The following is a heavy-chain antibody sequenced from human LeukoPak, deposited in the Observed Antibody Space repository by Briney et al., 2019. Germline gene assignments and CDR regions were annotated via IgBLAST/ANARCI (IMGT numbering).Heavy chain of an antibody. J-gene: IGHJ4*02. CDR2: IYYSGST. CDR3: ARDNSPKYSSGWYDYGY. V-gene: IGHV4-59*01. Sequence: SETLSLTCTVSGGSISSYYWSWIRQPPGKGLEWIGYIYYSGSTNYNPSLKSRVTISIDTSKNQFSLKLSSVTAADTAVYYCARDNSPKYSSGWYDYGYWGQGTLVTVSS. CDR1: GGSISSYY. D-gene: IGHD6-19*01.